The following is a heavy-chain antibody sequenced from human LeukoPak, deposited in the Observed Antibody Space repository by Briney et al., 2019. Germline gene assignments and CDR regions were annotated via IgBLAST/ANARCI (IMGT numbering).Heavy chain of an antibody. V-gene: IGHV3-23*01. CDR2: ISGSGENT. CDR3: AKFDEYCSSTSCTGYFDH. Sequence: QAGGSLRLSCAASGFTFSNYAITWVRQAPGKGLEWVSGISGSGENTYYADSVKGRFTISRDNSKNTLYLQMNSLRAEDTAVYYCAKFDEYCSSTSCTGYFDHWGQGTLVTVSS. J-gene: IGHJ4*02. CDR1: GFTFSNYA. D-gene: IGHD2-2*01.